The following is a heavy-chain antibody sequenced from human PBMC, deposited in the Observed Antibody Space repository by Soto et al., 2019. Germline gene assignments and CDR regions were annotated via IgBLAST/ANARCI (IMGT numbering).Heavy chain of an antibody. J-gene: IGHJ6*02. CDR1: GFXFSSYG. D-gene: IGHD2-15*01. CDR3: AKVSARDRGGMDV. V-gene: IGHV3-30*18. Sequence: XLRLSCATSGFXFSSYGLHWVRHAPGKGLEWVAVISYDGSNKYYADSVKGRFTISRDNSKKTLYLQMNSLSAEDTAVYYCAKVSARDRGGMDVWGQGTTGTVSS. CDR2: ISYDGSNK.